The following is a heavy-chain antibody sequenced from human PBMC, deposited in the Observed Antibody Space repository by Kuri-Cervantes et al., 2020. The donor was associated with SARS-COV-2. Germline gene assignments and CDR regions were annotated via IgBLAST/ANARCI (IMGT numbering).Heavy chain of an antibody. J-gene: IGHJ4*02. Sequence: GGSLRLSCTASGFIFSDYYMTWIRQAPGKGLEWVAVISYDGSNKYYADSVKGRFTISRDNSKNTLYLQMNSLRAEDTAVYYCARAERVQLLVSGGQGPFDYWGQGTLVTVSS. CDR1: GFIFSDYY. CDR3: ARAERVQLLVSGGQGPFDY. D-gene: IGHD2-2*01. V-gene: IGHV3-30-3*01. CDR2: ISYDGSNK.